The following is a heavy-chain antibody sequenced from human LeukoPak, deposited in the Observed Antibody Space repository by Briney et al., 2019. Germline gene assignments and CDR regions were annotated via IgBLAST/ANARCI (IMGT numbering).Heavy chain of an antibody. V-gene: IGHV3-23*01. J-gene: IGHJ4*02. CDR2: ISGSGGST. Sequence: GGSLRLSCAASGFTFSSYAMSWVRQAPGKGLEWVSAISGSGGSTYYADSVKGRFTISRDNSKNTLYLQMNSLRAGDTAVYYCAKRGYSSSWYGIYFDYWGQGTLVTVSS. CDR1: GFTFSSYA. CDR3: AKRGYSSSWYGIYFDY. D-gene: IGHD6-13*01.